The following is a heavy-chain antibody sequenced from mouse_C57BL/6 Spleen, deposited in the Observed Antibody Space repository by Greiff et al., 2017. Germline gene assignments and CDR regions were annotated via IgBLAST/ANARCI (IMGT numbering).Heavy chain of an antibody. CDR3: ASYYYGSGFDY. D-gene: IGHD1-1*01. CDR1: GYAFTNYL. V-gene: IGHV1-54*01. CDR2: INPGSGGT. J-gene: IGHJ2*01. Sequence: VQLVESGAELVRPGTSVKVSCKASGYAFTNYLIEWVKQRPGQGLEWIGVINPGSGGTNYNEKFKGKATLTADKSSSTAYMQLSSLTSEDSAVYFCASYYYGSGFDYWGQGTTLTVSS.